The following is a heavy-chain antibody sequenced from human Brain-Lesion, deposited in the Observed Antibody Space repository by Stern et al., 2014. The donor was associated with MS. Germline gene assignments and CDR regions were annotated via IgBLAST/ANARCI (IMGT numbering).Heavy chain of an antibody. V-gene: IGHV1-2*02. CDR1: GYIFTGYY. CDR3: ARDQRGITIFGVVTDYYYLGMDV. D-gene: IGHD3-3*01. J-gene: IGHJ6*02. CDR2: INPTTGGT. Sequence: VQLVESGAEVKKPGASVKVSCKTSGYIFTGYYIHWVRQAPGQGLERQAWINPTTGGTKYAQKFQGRVTMSRDTSISTAYVELSSLTSDDTAVYYCARDQRGITIFGVVTDYYYLGMDVWGQGTTVTVSS.